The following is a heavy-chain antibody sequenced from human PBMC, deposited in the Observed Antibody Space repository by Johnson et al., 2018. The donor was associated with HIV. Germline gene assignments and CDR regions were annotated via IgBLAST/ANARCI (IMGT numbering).Heavy chain of an antibody. Sequence: QVQLVESGGGVVQPGRSLRLSCAASGFTFSSYAMHWVRQAPGKGLEWVAVISYDGSEKYYADSVKGRFTISRDNSKNTLYLQMNSLRAEDTAVYYCARDRVWFGELYAFDIWGQGTMVTVSS. CDR1: GFTFSSYA. V-gene: IGHV3-30*04. J-gene: IGHJ3*02. D-gene: IGHD3-10*01. CDR3: ARDRVWFGELYAFDI. CDR2: ISYDGSEK.